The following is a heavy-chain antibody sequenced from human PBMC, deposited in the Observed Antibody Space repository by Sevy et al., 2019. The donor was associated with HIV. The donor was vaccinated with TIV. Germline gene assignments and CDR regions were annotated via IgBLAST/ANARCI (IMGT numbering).Heavy chain of an antibody. Sequence: GGSLRLSCAASGFTFSSYSMNWVRQAPGKGLEWVSVISGSGGNTYYADSVKGRFTISRDNSKNRLYLQMNSLRAEDTAVYYCAKDRRYGDIGLFDYWGQGTLVTVSS. CDR3: AKDRRYGDIGLFDY. CDR1: GFTFSSYS. CDR2: ISGSGGNT. J-gene: IGHJ4*02. V-gene: IGHV3-23*01. D-gene: IGHD4-17*01.